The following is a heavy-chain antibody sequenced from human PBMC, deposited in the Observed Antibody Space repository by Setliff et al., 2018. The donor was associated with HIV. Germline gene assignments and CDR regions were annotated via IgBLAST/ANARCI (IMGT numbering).Heavy chain of an antibody. CDR1: GYTFTGYY. CDR2: INPNNGGT. D-gene: IGHD6-19*01. J-gene: IGHJ4*02. Sequence: ASVKVSCKASGYTFTGYYMHWVRQAPGQGLEWMGWINPNNGGTNYAQKFQGRVTMTRDTSISTAYMELSRLRSDDTAVYYRARSLGGVAGIFDYWGQGTLVTVSS. V-gene: IGHV1-2*02. CDR3: ARSLGGVAGIFDY.